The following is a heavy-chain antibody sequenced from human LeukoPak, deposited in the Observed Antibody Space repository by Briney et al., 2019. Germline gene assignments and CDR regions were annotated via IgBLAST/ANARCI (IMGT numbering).Heavy chain of an antibody. Sequence: PGESLRLSCAASGLTFSSYWMHWVRQAPGKGLVWVSRINSDGSSTSYADSVKGRFTISRDNAKSTLYLQMNSLRAEDTAVYYCARRSSGSPPYYFGYWGQGTLVTVSS. CDR1: GLTFSSYW. CDR3: ARRSSGSPPYYFGY. V-gene: IGHV3-74*01. CDR2: INSDGSST. J-gene: IGHJ4*02. D-gene: IGHD1-26*01.